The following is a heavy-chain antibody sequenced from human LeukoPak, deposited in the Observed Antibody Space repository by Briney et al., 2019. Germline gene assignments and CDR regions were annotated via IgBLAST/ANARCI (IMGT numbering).Heavy chain of an antibody. CDR2: IYTRGST. CDR1: GGSISSGSYC. CDR3: ARDPRPSTGNYYYYYMDV. Sequence: SETLSLTCTVSGGSISSGSYCWSWIRQPAGKGLEWIGRIYTRGSTNYNPSLKSRVTIPVETSQNPFSLKLRSLPAADTAVYYCARDPRPSTGNYYYYYMDVWGKGTTVTVSS. D-gene: IGHD4-11*01. J-gene: IGHJ6*03. V-gene: IGHV4-61*02.